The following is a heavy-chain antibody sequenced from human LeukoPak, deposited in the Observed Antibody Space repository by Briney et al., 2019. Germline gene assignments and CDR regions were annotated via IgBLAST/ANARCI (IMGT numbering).Heavy chain of an antibody. Sequence: SETLSLTCAVYGGSFSGYYWSWIRQPPGKGLEWGGEINHSGSTNYDPALKSRVTIAVDTSKHQFSLKLSSVTAADTAVYYCARWAYSQYYGSGSFDYWGQGTLVTVSS. J-gene: IGHJ4*02. CDR1: GGSFSGYY. V-gene: IGHV4-34*01. D-gene: IGHD3-10*01. CDR3: ARWAYSQYYGSGSFDY. CDR2: INHSGST.